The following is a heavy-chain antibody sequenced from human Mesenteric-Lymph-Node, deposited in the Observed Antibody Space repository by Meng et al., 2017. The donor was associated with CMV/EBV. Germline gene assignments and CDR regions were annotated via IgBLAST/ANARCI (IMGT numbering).Heavy chain of an antibody. V-gene: IGHV2-5*01. CDR2: IFWNDDT. Sequence: SGPTLVKPTQTLTLTCTFSGFSLSTGAVGVGWIRQPPGKAPEWLALIFWNDDTTYKPSLRSRLSITRATSGNQVVLTMTNMDPTDTGTYFCAHSGGGSHYGNHFEYWGQGILVTVSS. J-gene: IGHJ4*02. D-gene: IGHD1-26*01. CDR1: GFSLSTGAVG. CDR3: AHSGGGSHYGNHFEY.